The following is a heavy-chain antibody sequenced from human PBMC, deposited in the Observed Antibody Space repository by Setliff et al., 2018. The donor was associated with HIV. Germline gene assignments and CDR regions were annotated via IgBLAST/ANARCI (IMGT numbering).Heavy chain of an antibody. CDR1: GYTFTSYY. V-gene: IGHV1-46*01. CDR2: INPSGGGT. J-gene: IGHJ3*02. CDR3: ATSTLGWSDDAFDI. Sequence: GASVKVSCKASGYTFTSYYMHWVRQAPGQGLEWMGIINPSGGGTSYAQKFQGRVTMTRNTAISTAYMELRRLKSEDTAVYYCATSTLGWSDDAFDIWGQGTMVTVSS. D-gene: IGHD2-21*01.